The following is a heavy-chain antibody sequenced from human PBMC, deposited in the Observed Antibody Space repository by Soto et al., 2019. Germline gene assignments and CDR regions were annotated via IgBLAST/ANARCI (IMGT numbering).Heavy chain of an antibody. CDR2: ISYDGSNK. V-gene: IGHV3-30*18. CDR3: AKGGAAGLFDY. Sequence: QVQLVESGGGVVQPGRSLRLSCAASGFTFSSYGMHWVRQAPGKGLEWVAVISYDGSNKYYADSVKGRFTISRDNSKNTLYLQLKSLRAEDTAVYYCAKGGAAGLFDYWGQGTLVTVSS. D-gene: IGHD6-13*01. J-gene: IGHJ4*02. CDR1: GFTFSSYG.